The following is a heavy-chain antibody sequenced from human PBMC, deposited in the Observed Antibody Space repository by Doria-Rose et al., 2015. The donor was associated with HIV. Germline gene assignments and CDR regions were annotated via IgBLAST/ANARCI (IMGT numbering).Heavy chain of an antibody. Sequence: WFGENNHSENRNYNPSPTSRVTVSVDTSKNKFPLKLRSLTAADTAVYYCARRPPYSSSWKYWGQGTLVTVSS. CDR2: NNHSENR. V-gene: IGHV4-34*01. D-gene: IGHD6-13*01. CDR3: ARRPPYSSSWKY. J-gene: IGHJ4*02.